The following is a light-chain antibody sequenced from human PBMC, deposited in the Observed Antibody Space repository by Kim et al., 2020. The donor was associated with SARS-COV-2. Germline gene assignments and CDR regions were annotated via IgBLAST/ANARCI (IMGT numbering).Light chain of an antibody. Sequence: QSVLTQPPSASGTPGQRVTISCSGSSSNIGSNTVNWYQQFPGTAPKLLIYSNNQRPSGVPDRFSGSKSGTSASLAISGLQSEDEADYYCAAWDDSLNVLFGGGTQLTVL. CDR3: AAWDDSLNVL. CDR2: SNN. J-gene: IGLJ2*01. CDR1: SSNIGSNT. V-gene: IGLV1-44*01.